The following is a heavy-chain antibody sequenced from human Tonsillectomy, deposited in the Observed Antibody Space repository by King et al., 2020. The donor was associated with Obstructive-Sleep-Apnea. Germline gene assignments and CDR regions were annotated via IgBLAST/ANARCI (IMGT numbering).Heavy chain of an antibody. J-gene: IGHJ4*02. CDR3: AGSIVGATLSKIDY. V-gene: IGHV3-30*04. D-gene: IGHD1-26*01. Sequence: VQLVESGGGVVQPGRSLRLSCAASGFTFSSYAMHWVRQAPGKGLEWVAVISYDGSNKYYADSVKGRFTISRDNSKNTLYLQMNSLRAEDTAVYYCAGSIVGATLSKIDYWGQGTLVTVSS. CDR1: GFTFSSYA. CDR2: ISYDGSNK.